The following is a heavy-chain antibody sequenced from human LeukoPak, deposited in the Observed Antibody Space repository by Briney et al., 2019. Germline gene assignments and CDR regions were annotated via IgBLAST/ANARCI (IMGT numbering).Heavy chain of an antibody. CDR3: TRPESSSSLACDH. Sequence: GGSLRLSCAASGFTFSDYWMHWVRQTPGKGLVWVSRISYDGGGTNYAESVKGRFIISRDNAKNTLYLQMNSLRAEDTAVYYCTRPESSSSLACDHWGQGTLVTVSS. V-gene: IGHV3-74*01. CDR1: GFTFSDYW. J-gene: IGHJ4*02. D-gene: IGHD2-2*01. CDR2: ISYDGGGT.